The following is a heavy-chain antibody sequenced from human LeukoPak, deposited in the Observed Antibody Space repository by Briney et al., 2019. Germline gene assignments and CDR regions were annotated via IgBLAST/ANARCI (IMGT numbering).Heavy chain of an antibody. D-gene: IGHD4-11*01. CDR1: GGSISSSDYY. J-gene: IGHJ5*02. V-gene: IGHV4-39*07. Sequence: PSETLSLTCTVSGGSISSSDYYWGWIRQPPGKGLEWIGSIYYSVTTYYNPSLKSRVTISVDTSKNQFSLKLSSVTAADTAVYYCARWRAYSKSSGNNWFDPWGQGTLVTVSS. CDR3: ARWRAYSKSSGNNWFDP. CDR2: IYYSVTT.